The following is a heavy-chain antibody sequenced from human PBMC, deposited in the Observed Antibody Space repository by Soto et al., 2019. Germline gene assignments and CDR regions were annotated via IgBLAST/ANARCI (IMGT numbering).Heavy chain of an antibody. Sequence: GGSLRLSCEGSGFTFSSYSMNWVRQAPGEGLEWVSSISGSGGYIYYADSVKGRFTISRDNAKNSLYLQMTSLRDEDTALYYCARDRQSTPWYAADYWGQGPLVTV. V-gene: IGHV3-21*01. J-gene: IGHJ4*02. D-gene: IGHD6-13*01. CDR1: GFTFSSYS. CDR3: ARDRQSTPWYAADY. CDR2: ISGSGGYI.